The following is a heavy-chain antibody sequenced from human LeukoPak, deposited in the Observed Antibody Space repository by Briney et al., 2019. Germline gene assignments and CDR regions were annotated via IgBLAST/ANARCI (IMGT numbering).Heavy chain of an antibody. D-gene: IGHD6-13*01. CDR3: ARQPRAGHFDY. J-gene: IGHJ4*02. V-gene: IGHV4-39*01. CDR2: IYYSGST. CDR1: GGSISSSSYY. Sequence: SETLSLTCTVSGGSISSSSYYWGWIRQPPGKGLEWIGSIYYSGSTYHNPSLKSRVTISVDTSKNQFSLKLSSVTAADTAVYYCARQPRAGHFDYWGQGTLVTVSS.